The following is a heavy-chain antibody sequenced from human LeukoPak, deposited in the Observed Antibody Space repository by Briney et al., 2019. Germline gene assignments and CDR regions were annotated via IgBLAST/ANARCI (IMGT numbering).Heavy chain of an antibody. Sequence: EASETLSLTCAVYGGSFSGYYWSWIRQPPGKGLEWIGEINHSGSTNYNPSLKSRVTISVDTSKNQSSLKLSSVTAADTAVYYCARGRGYSYGLNYYFDYWGQGTLVTVSS. J-gene: IGHJ4*02. CDR1: GGSFSGYY. CDR3: ARGRGYSYGLNYYFDY. CDR2: INHSGST. V-gene: IGHV4-34*01. D-gene: IGHD5-18*01.